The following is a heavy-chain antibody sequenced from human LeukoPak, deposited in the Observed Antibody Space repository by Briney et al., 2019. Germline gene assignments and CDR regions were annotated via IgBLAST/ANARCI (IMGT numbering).Heavy chain of an antibody. J-gene: IGHJ4*02. CDR2: IWHDGSNK. V-gene: IGHV3-33*01. Sequence: GGSLRLSCAASGFTFSTYVMHWVRQAPGKGLEWVALIWHDGSNKYYGDSVMDRFTISRDNSKNTLYLQMDSLRAEDTAVYYCARDRGYTYGHPLDYWGQGTLVTVSS. CDR3: ARDRGYTYGHPLDY. CDR1: GFTFSTYV. D-gene: IGHD5-18*01.